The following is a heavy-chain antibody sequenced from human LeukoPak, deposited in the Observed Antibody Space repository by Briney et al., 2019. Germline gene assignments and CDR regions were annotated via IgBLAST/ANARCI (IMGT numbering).Heavy chain of an antibody. Sequence: ASVKVSCKASGYTFTSYGISWLRQAPGQGLEWMGWISAYNGNTNYTQKLQGRVTMTTDTSTSTAYMELRSLRSDDTAAYYCASDLVGATYYWGQGTLVTVSS. CDR1: GYTFTSYG. J-gene: IGHJ4*02. D-gene: IGHD1-26*01. V-gene: IGHV1-18*01. CDR3: ASDLVGATYY. CDR2: ISAYNGNT.